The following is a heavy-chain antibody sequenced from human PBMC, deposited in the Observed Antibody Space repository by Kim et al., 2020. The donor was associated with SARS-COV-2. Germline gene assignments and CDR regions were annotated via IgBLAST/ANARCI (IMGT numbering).Heavy chain of an antibody. V-gene: IGHV3-23*01. CDR1: GFTFSSYA. Sequence: GGSLRLSCAASGFTFSSYAMSWVRQAPGKGLEWVSAISGSGGSTYYADSVKGRFTISRDNSKNTLYLQMNSLRAEDTAVYYCAKGESITMRVVVNHVDYWGQGTLVTVSS. J-gene: IGHJ4*02. CDR2: ISGSGGST. D-gene: IGHD3-22*01. CDR3: AKGESITMRVVVNHVDY.